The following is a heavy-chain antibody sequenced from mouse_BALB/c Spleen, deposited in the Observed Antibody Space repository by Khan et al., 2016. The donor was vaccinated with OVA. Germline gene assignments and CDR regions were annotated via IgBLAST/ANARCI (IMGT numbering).Heavy chain of an antibody. J-gene: IGHJ3*01. V-gene: IGHV2-9*02. CDR2: IWAGGST. D-gene: IGHD1-2*01. Sequence: QVQLKESGPGLVAPSQSLSITCTVSGFSLTSYGVHWVRQPPGKGLEWLGIIWAGGSTNYNSALMSRLSISQDNSKSQVFLKMNRQQTDDTAMYYCARDTAATPYWGQGTLVTVSA. CDR1: GFSLTSYG. CDR3: ARDTAATPY.